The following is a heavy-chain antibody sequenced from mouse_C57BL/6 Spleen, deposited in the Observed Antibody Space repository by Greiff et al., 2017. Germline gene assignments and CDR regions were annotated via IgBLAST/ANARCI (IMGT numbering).Heavy chain of an antibody. V-gene: IGHV1-42*01. J-gene: IGHJ2*01. D-gene: IGHD1-1*01. Sequence: VQLKESGPELVKPGASVKISCKASGYSFTGYYMNWVKQSPEKSLEWIGEINPSTGGTTYNQKFKAKATLTVDKSSSTAYMQLKSLTSEDSAVYYCSRSTVVDYYFDYWGQGTTLTVSS. CDR1: GYSFTGYY. CDR3: SRSTVVDYYFDY. CDR2: INPSTGGT.